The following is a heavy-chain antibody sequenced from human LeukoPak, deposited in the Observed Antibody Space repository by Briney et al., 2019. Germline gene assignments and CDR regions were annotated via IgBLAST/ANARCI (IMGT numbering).Heavy chain of an antibody. CDR3: ARIKVEYYDFWSGYDAFDY. CDR2: ISSISSTI. D-gene: IGHD3-3*01. CDR1: GFTFSSYS. J-gene: IGHJ4*02. Sequence: GGSLRLSCAASGFTFSSYSMNWVRQAPGKGLEWVSYISSISSTIYYADSVKGRFTISRDNAKNSLYLQMNSLRAEDTAVYYCARIKVEYYDFWSGYDAFDYWGQGTLVTVSS. V-gene: IGHV3-48*01.